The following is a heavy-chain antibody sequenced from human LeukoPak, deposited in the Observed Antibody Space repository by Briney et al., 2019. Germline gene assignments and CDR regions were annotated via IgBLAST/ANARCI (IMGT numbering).Heavy chain of an antibody. D-gene: IGHD3-10*01. J-gene: IGHJ4*02. CDR2: INPNSGGT. CDR1: GYTFTGYY. V-gene: IGHV1-2*02. Sequence: ASVKVSCKASGYTFTGYYMHWVRQAPGQGLEWMGWINPNSGGTNYAQKFQGRVTMTRDTSISTVYMELSRLRSDDTAVYYCARVGYYYGSGSYRAWDYWGQGTLVTVSS. CDR3: ARVGYYYGSGSYRAWDY.